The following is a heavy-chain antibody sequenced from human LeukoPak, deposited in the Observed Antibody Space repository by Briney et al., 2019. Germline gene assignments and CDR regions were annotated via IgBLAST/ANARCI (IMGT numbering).Heavy chain of an antibody. Sequence: GGSLRLSCAASGFTFSSYRMHWVRQPSGKGLVWVSRINRGGSGTSYVDSVKGRFTISRDNAKNTVYLQMNSLRAEDTAVYYCARDSNYGMDVWGQGTTVTVSS. CDR2: INRGGSGT. V-gene: IGHV3-74*01. CDR3: ARDSNYGMDV. J-gene: IGHJ6*02. CDR1: GFTFSSYR.